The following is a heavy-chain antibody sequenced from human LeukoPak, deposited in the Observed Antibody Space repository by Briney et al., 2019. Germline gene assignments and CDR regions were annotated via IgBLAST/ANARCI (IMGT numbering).Heavy chain of an antibody. Sequence: ASVNVSCKASGYTFTSYAMHWVRQAPGQGLEWMGRINPNSGDTNYAQKFQGRVTMTGDTSITTAYMELNSLRSDDTAVYYCAKAKPQGSDRDFDYWGQGTLVTVSS. V-gene: IGHV1-2*06. D-gene: IGHD1-14*01. CDR2: INPNSGDT. J-gene: IGHJ4*02. CDR1: GYTFTSYA. CDR3: AKAKPQGSDRDFDY.